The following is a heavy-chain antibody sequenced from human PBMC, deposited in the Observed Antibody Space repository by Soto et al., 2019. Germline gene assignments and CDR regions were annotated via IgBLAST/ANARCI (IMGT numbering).Heavy chain of an antibody. V-gene: IGHV3-23*01. CDR3: AKDLVVRGPHHIVATIEVDY. D-gene: IGHD5-12*01. CDR2: ISGSGGST. Sequence: PGGSLRLSCAASGFTFSSYAMSWVRQAPGKGLEWVSAISGSGGSTYYADSVKGRFTISRDNSKNTLYLQMNSLRAEDTAVYYCAKDLVVRGPHHIVATIEVDYWGQGTLVTVSS. J-gene: IGHJ4*02. CDR1: GFTFSSYA.